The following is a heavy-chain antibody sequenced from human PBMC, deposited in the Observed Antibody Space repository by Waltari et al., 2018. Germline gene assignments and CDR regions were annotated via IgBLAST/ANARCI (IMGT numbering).Heavy chain of an antibody. CDR1: GYSFSTYF. Sequence: EVQLLQSGAEVKKTGESLKVSCQGSGYSFSTYFIAWVRHPPEKGLEWMGVIFPRDLDTRYSPSFQGQVTFSADTSINTAYLQWSSLKTSDTATYYCARRSRGGADYWGQGTLVTVSS. CDR2: IFPRDLDT. CDR3: ARRSRGGADY. V-gene: IGHV5-51*01. J-gene: IGHJ4*02. D-gene: IGHD3-10*01.